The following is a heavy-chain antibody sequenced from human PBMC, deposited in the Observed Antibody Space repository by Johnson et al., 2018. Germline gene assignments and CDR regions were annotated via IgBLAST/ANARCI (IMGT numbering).Heavy chain of an antibody. Sequence: QVQLVQSGGGVVQPGRSLRLSCAASGFTFRKHGMSWVRQAPGKGLEWVAVISVDGNNKYYMDAVKGRFTVSRDNTKNTLYLQMDSLRDEDTAVYYCVRRNGNYAFDFWGQGTLVTVSS. CDR2: ISVDGNNK. CDR3: VRRNGNYAFDF. D-gene: IGHD1-7*01. V-gene: IGHV3-30*03. CDR1: GFTFRKHG. J-gene: IGHJ4*02.